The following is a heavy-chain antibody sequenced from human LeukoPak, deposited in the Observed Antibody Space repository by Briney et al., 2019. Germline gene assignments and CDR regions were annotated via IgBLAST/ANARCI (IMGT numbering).Heavy chain of an antibody. D-gene: IGHD4-23*01. J-gene: IGHJ2*01. Sequence: SETLSLTCTVSGRSISSYYWSWIRQPAGKGLEWIGRIYTSGSTNYNPSLKSRVTMSVDTSKNQFSLKLSSVTAADTAVYYCASLGRDYGGNSRYWYFDLWGRGTLVTVSS. CDR2: IYTSGST. CDR3: ASLGRDYGGNSRYWYFDL. V-gene: IGHV4-4*07. CDR1: GRSISSYY.